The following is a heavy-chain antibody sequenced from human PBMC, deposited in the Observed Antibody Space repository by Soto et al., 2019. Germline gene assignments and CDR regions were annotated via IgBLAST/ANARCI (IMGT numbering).Heavy chain of an antibody. CDR1: GYTFTSYD. D-gene: IGHD2-15*01. CDR2: MNPNSGNT. J-gene: IGHJ6*02. V-gene: IGHV1-8*01. Sequence: GASVKVSCKASGYTFTSYDINWVRQATGQGLEWMGWMNPNSGNTGYAQKFQGRVTMTRNTSISTAYMELSSLRSEDTAVYYCARGLLQPHQGVYYYYYGMDVWGQGTKVTVSS. CDR3: ARGLLQPHQGVYYYYYGMDV.